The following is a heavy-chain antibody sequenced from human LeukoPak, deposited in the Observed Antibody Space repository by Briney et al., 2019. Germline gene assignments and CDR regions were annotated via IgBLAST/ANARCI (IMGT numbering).Heavy chain of an antibody. Sequence: GGSLRLSCAASGFTFSDYGMHWVRQAPGKGLEWVAVIWYDGSNKYYADSVKGRFTISRDNSKNTLYLQMNGLRAEDTAVYYCARDRRRRWEPIYYFDYWGQGTLVTVSS. J-gene: IGHJ4*02. CDR2: IWYDGSNK. D-gene: IGHD1-26*01. CDR3: ARDRRRRWEPIYYFDY. CDR1: GFTFSDYG. V-gene: IGHV3-33*01.